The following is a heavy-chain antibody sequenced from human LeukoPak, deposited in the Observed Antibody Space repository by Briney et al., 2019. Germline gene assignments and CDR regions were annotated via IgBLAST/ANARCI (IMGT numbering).Heavy chain of an antibody. CDR1: GFTFSSYA. CDR3: VREGGTAGDF. V-gene: IGHV3-30-3*01. CDR2: ISYDGSNK. D-gene: IGHD6-13*01. Sequence: GGSLRLSCAASGFTFSSYAIHWVRQAPGEGLEWVAAISYDGSNKYYADSVKGRFTISRDNSKNTLYLQMNSLRGEDTAVYYCVREGGTAGDFWGQGTTVTVSS. J-gene: IGHJ6*02.